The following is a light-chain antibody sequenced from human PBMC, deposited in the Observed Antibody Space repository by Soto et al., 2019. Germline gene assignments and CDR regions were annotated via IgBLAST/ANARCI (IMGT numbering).Light chain of an antibody. CDR3: SSYAGSSNV. J-gene: IGLJ1*01. Sequence: LAQPPSASGSPGQSVAISCTGTSSDVGGYNYVSWYQQHPGKAPKLMIYEVNKRPSGVPDRFSGSKSGNTASLTVSGLRAEDEADYYCSSYAGSSNVFGTGTKVTVL. CDR1: SSDVGGYNY. V-gene: IGLV2-8*01. CDR2: EVN.